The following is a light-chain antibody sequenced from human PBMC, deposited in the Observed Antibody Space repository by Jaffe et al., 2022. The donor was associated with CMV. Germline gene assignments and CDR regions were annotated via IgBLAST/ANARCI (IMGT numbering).Light chain of an antibody. V-gene: IGKV3-11*01. CDR2: DAS. Sequence: EVVLTQSPATLSLSPGDRATLSCRASQSIDIYLAWYQQKPGLAPRLLIYDASNRATGIPARFSGGGSGTDFTLTISSLEPEDSAVYYCQQRKHWPPITFGQGTRLDI. J-gene: IGKJ5*01. CDR3: QQRKHWPPIT. CDR1: QSIDIY.